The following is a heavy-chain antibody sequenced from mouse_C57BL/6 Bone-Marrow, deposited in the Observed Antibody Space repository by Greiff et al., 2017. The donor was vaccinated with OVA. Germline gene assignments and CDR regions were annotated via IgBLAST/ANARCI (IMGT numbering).Heavy chain of an antibody. CDR3: ASSIITTVVATGYFDV. CDR1: GFTFSSYA. Sequence: EVKLVESGGGLVKPGGSLKLSCAASGFTFSSYAMSWVRQTPEKRLEWVATISDGGSYTYYPDNVKGRFTISRDNAKNNLYLQMSHLKSEDTAMYYCASSIITTVVATGYFDVWGTGTTVTVSS. V-gene: IGHV5-4*03. D-gene: IGHD1-1*01. J-gene: IGHJ1*03. CDR2: ISDGGSYT.